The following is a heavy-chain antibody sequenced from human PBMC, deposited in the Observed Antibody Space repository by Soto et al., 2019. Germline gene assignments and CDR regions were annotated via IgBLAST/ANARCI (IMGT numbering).Heavy chain of an antibody. Sequence: GASVKVSCKASGFTFTSSAVQWVRQARGQRLEWIGWIVVGSGNTNYAQKFQERVTITRDMSTGTAYMELSSLRSEDTAVYYCAADHDSSALGNWFDPWGQGTLVTVSS. CDR3: AADHDSSALGNWFDP. J-gene: IGHJ5*02. D-gene: IGHD3-22*01. CDR2: IVVGSGNT. CDR1: GFTFTSSA. V-gene: IGHV1-58*01.